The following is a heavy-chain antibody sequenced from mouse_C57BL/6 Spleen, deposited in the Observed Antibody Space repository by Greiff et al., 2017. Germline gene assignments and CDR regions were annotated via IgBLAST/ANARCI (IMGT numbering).Heavy chain of an antibody. Sequence: QVQLQQPGAELVKPGASVKLSCKASGYTFTSYWMHWVKQRPGRGLEWIGRIGPNSGGTKYNEKFKSKATLTVDKPTSTAYMQLSSLTSEDTAVYYCARGSGSVWFAYWGQGTLVTVSA. CDR1: GYTFTSYW. CDR3: ARGSGSVWFAY. J-gene: IGHJ3*01. V-gene: IGHV1-72*01. CDR2: IGPNSGGT. D-gene: IGHD1-1*01.